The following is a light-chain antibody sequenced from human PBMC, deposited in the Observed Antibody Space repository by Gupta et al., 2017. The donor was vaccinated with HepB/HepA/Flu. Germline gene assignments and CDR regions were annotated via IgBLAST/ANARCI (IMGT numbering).Light chain of an antibody. CDR3: HQDSSYPTT. V-gene: IGKV1-5*03. CDR2: RAS. CDR1: QSIRSW. Sequence: DIQMTQSPSTLSASVGDRVSITCRASQSIRSWLAWYQQKPGKAPKLRIYRASELDSGVPSRFSGSGSGTEFTLTITSRQPDDFATYFCHQDSSYPTTFGGGTKVEI. J-gene: IGKJ4*01.